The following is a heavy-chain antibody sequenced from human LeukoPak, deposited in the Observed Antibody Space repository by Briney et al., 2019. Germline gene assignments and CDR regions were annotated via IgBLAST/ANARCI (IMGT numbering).Heavy chain of an antibody. D-gene: IGHD2-2*02. CDR2: ISGTGRDT. Sequence: GGSLRLSCAASGFIFSSYSMNWVRQSPEKGLEWFSSISGTGRDTYYADSVKGRFTISRDNSKNTLYLQMNSLRAEDTAVYYCAKDPSLVYCSSTSCYTRLRGNYYYYGMDVWGQGTTVTVSS. J-gene: IGHJ6*02. V-gene: IGHV3-23*01. CDR3: AKDPSLVYCSSTSCYTRLRGNYYYYGMDV. CDR1: GFIFSSYS.